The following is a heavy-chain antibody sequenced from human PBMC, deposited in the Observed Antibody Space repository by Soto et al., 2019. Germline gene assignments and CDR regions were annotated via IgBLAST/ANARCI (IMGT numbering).Heavy chain of an antibody. V-gene: IGHV1-18*01. CDR2: ISAYNGNT. D-gene: IGHD2-15*01. CDR3: ARFSGGSYNTYYFYYGMDV. CDR1: GYTFTSYG. Sequence: GASVKVSCKASGYTFTSYGISWVRQAPGQGLDWMGWISAYNGNTKYAQDLQGRVTTTTDTSTSTAYMELRSLRSDDTAVYYCARFSGGSYNTYYFYYGMDVWGQGTTVTVSS. J-gene: IGHJ6*02.